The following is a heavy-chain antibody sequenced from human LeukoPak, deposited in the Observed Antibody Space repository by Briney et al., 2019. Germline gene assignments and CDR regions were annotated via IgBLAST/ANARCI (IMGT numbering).Heavy chain of an antibody. CDR2: INPNSGGA. CDR1: GYTFTGYY. D-gene: IGHD3-3*01. Sequence: GSVKVSCKAPGYTFTGYYMHWVRQAPGQGLEWMGWINPNSGGANYAQKFQGRVTMTRDTSISTAYMELSRLRSDDTAVYYCVSHYYDRMGWFDPWGQGTLVTVSS. J-gene: IGHJ5*02. CDR3: VSHYYDRMGWFDP. V-gene: IGHV1-2*02.